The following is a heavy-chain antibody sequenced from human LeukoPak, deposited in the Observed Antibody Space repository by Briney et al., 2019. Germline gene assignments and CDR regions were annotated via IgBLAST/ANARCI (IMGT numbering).Heavy chain of an antibody. V-gene: IGHV3-9*01. CDR1: GFTFDDYA. CDR2: ISWNSGSI. J-gene: IGHJ4*02. D-gene: IGHD6-13*01. CDR3: AKDSSSSWRDFDY. Sequence: GRSLRLSCAASGFTFDDYAMHWVRQAPGKGLGWVSGISWNSGSIGYADSVKGRFTISRDNAKNSLYLQMNSLRAEDTALYYCAKDSSSSWRDFDYWGQGTLVTVSS.